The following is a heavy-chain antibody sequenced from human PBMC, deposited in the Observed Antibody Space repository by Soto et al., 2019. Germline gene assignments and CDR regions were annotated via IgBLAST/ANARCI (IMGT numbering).Heavy chain of an antibody. J-gene: IGHJ5*02. CDR1: GGSISSSSYY. CDR3: ATQYYDILTGYLPIANWFDP. D-gene: IGHD3-9*01. CDR2: IYYSGST. Sequence: SETLSLTCTVSGGSISSSSYYWGWIRQPPGKGLEWIGSIYYSGSTYYNPSLKSRVTISVDTSKNQFSLKLSSVTAADTAVYYCATQYYDILTGYLPIANWFDPWGQGTLVTVSS. V-gene: IGHV4-39*01.